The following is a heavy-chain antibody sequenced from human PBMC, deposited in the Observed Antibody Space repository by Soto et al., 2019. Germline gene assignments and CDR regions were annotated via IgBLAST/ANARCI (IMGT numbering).Heavy chain of an antibody. D-gene: IGHD6-19*01. J-gene: IGHJ4*02. V-gene: IGHV3-30*18. Sequence: PGGSLRLSCAASGFTFSSYGMRWVRQAPGKGLEWVAVISYDGSNKYYADSVKGRFTISRDNSKNTLYLQMNSLRAEDTAVYYCANNQAGAFGYWGQGTLVTVSS. CDR1: GFTFSSYG. CDR2: ISYDGSNK. CDR3: ANNQAGAFGY.